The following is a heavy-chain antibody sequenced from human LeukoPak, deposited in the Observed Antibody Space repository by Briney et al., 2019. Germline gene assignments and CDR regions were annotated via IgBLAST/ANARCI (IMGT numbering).Heavy chain of an antibody. Sequence: HPGGSLRLSCAASGFTFSSYEMNWVRQAPGKGLEWVSYISSSGSTIYYADSVKGRFTISRDNAKNSLYLQMNSLRAEDTAVYYCAKDPYRYCSGGSCPYYFDYWGQGTLVTVSS. D-gene: IGHD2-15*01. CDR2: ISSSGSTI. J-gene: IGHJ4*02. V-gene: IGHV3-48*03. CDR3: AKDPYRYCSGGSCPYYFDY. CDR1: GFTFSSYE.